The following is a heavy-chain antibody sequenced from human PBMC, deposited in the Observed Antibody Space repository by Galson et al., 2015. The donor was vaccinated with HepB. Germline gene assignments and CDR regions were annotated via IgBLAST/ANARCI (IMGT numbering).Heavy chain of an antibody. CDR1: GYTFTSYG. V-gene: IGHV1-18*01. D-gene: IGHD2-15*01. CDR2: ISAYNGNT. J-gene: IGHJ6*02. CDR3: AREPGGYCSGGSCYTYYYYGMDV. Sequence: SVQVSCKASGYTFTSYGISWVRQAPGQGLEWMGWISAYNGNTNYAQKLQGRVTMTTDTSTSTAYMELRSLRSDDTAVYYCAREPGGYCSGGSCYTYYYYGMDVWGQGTTVTVSS.